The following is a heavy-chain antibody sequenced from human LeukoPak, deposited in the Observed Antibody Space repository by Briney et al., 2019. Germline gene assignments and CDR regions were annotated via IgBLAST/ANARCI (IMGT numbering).Heavy chain of an antibody. V-gene: IGHV3-74*01. CDR2: INSDGSST. Sequence: GGSLRLSCAASGFTFSSYWMHWVRQAPGKGLVWVSRINSDGSSTSYADSVKGRFTISRDNAKNTLYLQMNSLRAEDTAAYYCARGLTYYYDSSGYYYASGDYYYMDVWGKGTTVTVSS. D-gene: IGHD3-22*01. CDR1: GFTFSSYW. CDR3: ARGLTYYYDSSGYYYASGDYYYMDV. J-gene: IGHJ6*03.